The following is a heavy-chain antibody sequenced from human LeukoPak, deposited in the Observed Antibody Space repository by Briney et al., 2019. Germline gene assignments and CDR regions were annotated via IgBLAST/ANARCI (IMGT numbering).Heavy chain of an antibody. J-gene: IGHJ3*02. D-gene: IGHD5-18*01. V-gene: IGHV4-39*01. Sequence: PSETLSLTCTVSGGSISSSSYYWGWMRQPPGKGLEWIGSIYYSGSTYYNPSLKSRVTIYDNTSKNQYSLKLSSVSAADTAGYYCARRIQIWLHAFDIWGQGTMVTVSS. CDR1: GGSISSSSYY. CDR3: ARRIQIWLHAFDI. CDR2: IYYSGST.